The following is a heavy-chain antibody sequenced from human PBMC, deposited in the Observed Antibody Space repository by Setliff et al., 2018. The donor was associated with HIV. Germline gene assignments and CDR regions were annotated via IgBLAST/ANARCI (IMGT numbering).Heavy chain of an antibody. CDR2: INPSGGST. V-gene: IGHV1-46*01. Sequence: ASVMVSCKASGYSFTSHYMHWVRQAPGQGLEWMGIINPSGGSTSYAQKFQGRVTMTRDTSTSTAYMELSSLRSDDTAVYFCASGRGIYGSGALEAYDIWGQGTMVTVS. CDR1: GYSFTSHY. D-gene: IGHD3-10*01. CDR3: ASGRGIYGSGALEAYDI. J-gene: IGHJ3*02.